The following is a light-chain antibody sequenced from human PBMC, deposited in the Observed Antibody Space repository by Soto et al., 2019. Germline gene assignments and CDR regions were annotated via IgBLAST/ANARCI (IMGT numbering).Light chain of an antibody. CDR3: QQYKDWPTT. Sequence: EIVLTQSPGTLSLSPGESATLSCRASQSVSSNSLAWYQQKPGQAPRLLIYDASNRATGIPARFSGSGSGTKFTLTISSLQSEDFAVYYCQQYKDWPTTFGQGTKVDIK. CDR2: DAS. J-gene: IGKJ1*01. V-gene: IGKV3D-15*01. CDR1: QSVSSN.